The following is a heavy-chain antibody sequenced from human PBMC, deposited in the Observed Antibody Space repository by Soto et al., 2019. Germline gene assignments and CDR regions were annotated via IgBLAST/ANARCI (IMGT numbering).Heavy chain of an antibody. D-gene: IGHD3-10*01. Sequence: EVQLVESGGGLVKPGGSLRLSCAASGFTFSSYSMNWVRQAPGKGLEWVSSISSSSSYIYYADSVKGRFTISRDNAKNSLYLQMTSLRAEDTAVYLCARELSYGMDVWGQGTTVTVSS. CDR1: GFTFSSYS. CDR2: ISSSSSYI. CDR3: ARELSYGMDV. V-gene: IGHV3-21*01. J-gene: IGHJ6*02.